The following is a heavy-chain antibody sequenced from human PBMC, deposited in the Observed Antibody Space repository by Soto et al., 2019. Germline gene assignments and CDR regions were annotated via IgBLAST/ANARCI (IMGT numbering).Heavy chain of an antibody. CDR3: ARERVDTAMVMDDAFDI. CDR1: GYSISSGYY. Sequence: NPSETLSLTCAVSGYSISSGYYWGRIRQPPGKGLEWIGSIYHSGSTYYNPSLKSRVTISVDTSKNQFSLKLSSVTAADTAVYYCARERVDTAMVMDDAFDIWGQGTMVTVSS. CDR2: IYHSGST. J-gene: IGHJ3*02. V-gene: IGHV4-38-2*02. D-gene: IGHD5-18*01.